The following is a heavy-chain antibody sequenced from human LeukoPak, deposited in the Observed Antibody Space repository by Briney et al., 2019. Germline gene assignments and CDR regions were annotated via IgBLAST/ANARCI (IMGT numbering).Heavy chain of an antibody. CDR1: GGSISSYY. J-gene: IGHJ5*02. CDR2: IYYSGST. D-gene: IGHD3-22*01. V-gene: IGHV4-39*01. Sequence: SETLSLTCTVSGGSISSYYWGWIRQPPGKGLEWIGSIYYSGSTYYNPSLKSRVTISVDTSKNQFSLKLSSVTAADTAVYYCARYYYDSSGRGDNWFDPWGQGTLVTVSS. CDR3: ARYYYDSSGRGDNWFDP.